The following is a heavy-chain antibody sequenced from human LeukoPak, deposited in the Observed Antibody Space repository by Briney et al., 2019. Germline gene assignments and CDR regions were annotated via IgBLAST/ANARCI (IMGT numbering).Heavy chain of an antibody. J-gene: IGHJ4*02. D-gene: IGHD6-19*01. Sequence: ERSLRLSCAASGFTFSSYAMHWVRQAPGKGLEWVAVISYDGSNKYYADSVKGRFTISRDNSKNTLYLQMNSLRAEDTAVYYCARGHAQWLFKTQADYWGQGTLVTVSS. CDR3: ARGHAQWLFKTQADY. CDR2: ISYDGSNK. V-gene: IGHV3-30-3*01. CDR1: GFTFSSYA.